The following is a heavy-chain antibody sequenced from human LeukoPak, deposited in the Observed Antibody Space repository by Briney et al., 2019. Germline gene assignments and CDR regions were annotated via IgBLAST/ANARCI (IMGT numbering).Heavy chain of an antibody. V-gene: IGHV3-15*01. D-gene: IGHD3-22*01. CDR2: IKSKTDGGTT. J-gene: IGHJ3*02. Sequence: GGSRRLSCAASGFTFSNAWMSWVRQAPGKGREWVGRIKSKTDGGTTDYAAPVKGRFTISRDDSKNTLYLQMNSLKTEDTAVYYCTTDGGYYDSSGYYADAFDIWGQGTMVTVSS. CDR1: GFTFSNAW. CDR3: TTDGGYYDSSGYYADAFDI.